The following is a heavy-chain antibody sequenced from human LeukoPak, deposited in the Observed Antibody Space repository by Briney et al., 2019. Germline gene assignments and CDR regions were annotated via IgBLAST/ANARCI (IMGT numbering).Heavy chain of an antibody. J-gene: IGHJ5*02. V-gene: IGHV4-4*07. Sequence: SETLSLTCAVSGGSISSYYWSWIRQPAGKGLEWIGRIYTSGSTNYNPSLKSRVTMSVDTSKNQFSLKLSSVTAADTAVYYCARSTVAYSVGLGWFDPWGQGTLVTVSS. CDR1: GGSISSYY. CDR3: ARSTVAYSVGLGWFDP. CDR2: IYTSGST. D-gene: IGHD4-23*01.